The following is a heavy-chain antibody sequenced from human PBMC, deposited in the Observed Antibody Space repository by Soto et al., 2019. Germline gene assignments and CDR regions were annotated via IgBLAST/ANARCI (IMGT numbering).Heavy chain of an antibody. CDR2: IYHVGTT. Sequence: QVQLQESGPGLVKPSETLSLTCAVSGDSLSTSNWWTWVRQSPGKGLEWIGQIYHVGTTSYSPALRGRVAISVDKSKNQFSLTLTSMNAADTAVYYCARASYGLGCFDYWGQGTLVAVSS. V-gene: IGHV4-4*02. CDR1: GDSLSTSNW. CDR3: ARASYGLGCFDY. D-gene: IGHD4-17*01. J-gene: IGHJ4*02.